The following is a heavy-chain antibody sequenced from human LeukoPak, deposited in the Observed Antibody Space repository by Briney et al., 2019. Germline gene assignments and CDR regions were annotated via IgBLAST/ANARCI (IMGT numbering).Heavy chain of an antibody. CDR3: ARGTYYDFWSGYYTLGYFDY. CDR2: IIPIFGTA. D-gene: IGHD3-3*01. CDR1: GGTFSSYA. J-gene: IGHJ4*02. Sequence: SVRVSCTASGGTFSSYAISWVRQAPGQGLEWMGGIIPIFGTANYAQKFQGRVTITTDESTSTAYMEQSSVRSEDTAVYYCARGTYYDFWSGYYTLGYFDYWGQGTLVTVSS. V-gene: IGHV1-69*05.